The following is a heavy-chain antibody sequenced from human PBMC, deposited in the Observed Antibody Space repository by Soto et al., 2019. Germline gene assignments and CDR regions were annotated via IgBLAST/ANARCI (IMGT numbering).Heavy chain of an antibody. CDR2: VIPTSGTA. Sequence: QVQLVQSGAEVKKPGSSVKVSCKTSRGTFTTSPITWIRQAPGQGLVWMGEVIPTSGTATYAQTFQGRVAFTADKSTNTAYMELSSLRSEDTAIYFCTRDSILGYLFWGQGSLVTVSS. CDR3: TRDSILGYLF. J-gene: IGHJ4*02. D-gene: IGHD5-18*01. V-gene: IGHV1-69*06. CDR1: RGTFTTSP.